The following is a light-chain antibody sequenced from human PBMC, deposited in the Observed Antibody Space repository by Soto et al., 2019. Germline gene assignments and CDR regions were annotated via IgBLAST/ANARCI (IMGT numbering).Light chain of an antibody. CDR3: QQYNRYPYT. V-gene: IGKV1D-16*01. J-gene: IGKJ2*01. CDR1: QDLSSW. Sequence: DIQMTQSPSSLSASVGDRVTITCRASQDLSSWLAWYQQKPDNAAKSLIYAASTLQTGVPSRFSGSGSGTDFTLTISNLQPEDFATYYCQQYNRYPYTFGQGTKVDIK. CDR2: AAS.